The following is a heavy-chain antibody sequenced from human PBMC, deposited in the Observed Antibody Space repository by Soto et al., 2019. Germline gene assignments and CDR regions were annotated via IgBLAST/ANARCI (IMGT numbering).Heavy chain of an antibody. V-gene: IGHV1-18*01. CDR2: VSTYDDHT. D-gene: IGHD3-22*01. CDR3: ARELNTESSAYYSFAF. CDR1: GYTFTAYG. Sequence: QVQMVQSGPEVKMPGASVKVSCKTSGYTFTAYGLAWLRQAPGQRPEWMGWVSTYDDHTNYARKFQGRVTMTTDRSTTTTSMELRSLGTDDTAVYYCARELNTESSAYYSFAFWGQGTLVTVSS. J-gene: IGHJ4*02.